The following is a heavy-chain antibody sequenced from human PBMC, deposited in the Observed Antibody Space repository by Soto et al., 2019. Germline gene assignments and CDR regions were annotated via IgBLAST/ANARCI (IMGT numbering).Heavy chain of an antibody. Sequence: PSETLSLTCTVSGGSISSYYWSWIRQPPGKGLEWIWFIYYSGSTYYYPSLKSRVTISVDTSKNQFSLKLSFVTAADTAVYYCARLMRITFGGVSLYYFDYWGQGTLVTVSS. CDR3: ARLMRITFGGVSLYYFDY. CDR2: IYYSGST. J-gene: IGHJ4*02. CDR1: GGSISSYY. D-gene: IGHD3-16*01. V-gene: IGHV4-59*08.